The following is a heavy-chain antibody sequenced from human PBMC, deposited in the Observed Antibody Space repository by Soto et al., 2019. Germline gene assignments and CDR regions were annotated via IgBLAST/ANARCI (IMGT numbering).Heavy chain of an antibody. D-gene: IGHD5-12*01. Sequence: QMQLVQSGPEVKKPGTSVKVSCKPSGFSFTSAAIQWMRQARGQRLEWLGWIVVASGNRKYAEKFQDRVTITRDMSTSTAYMEMNSLTSDDTAVYYCAADAGGDSGYDYSYHGMDVWGQWTTVTVAS. CDR2: IVVASGNR. V-gene: IGHV1-58*02. J-gene: IGHJ6*02. CDR1: GFSFTSAA. CDR3: AADAGGDSGYDYSYHGMDV.